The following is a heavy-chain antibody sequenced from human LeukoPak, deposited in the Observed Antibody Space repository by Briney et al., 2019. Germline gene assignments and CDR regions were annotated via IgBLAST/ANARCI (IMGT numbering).Heavy chain of an antibody. D-gene: IGHD3-3*01. CDR2: IYHSGST. V-gene: IGHV4-38-2*02. CDR3: ARGQEWASYYYYYMDV. Sequence: SETLSLTCTVSGYSISSGYYWGWIRQPPGKGLEWIGSIYHSGSTYYNPSLKSRVTISVDTSKNQFSLKLSSVTAADTAVYYCARGQEWASYYYYYMDVWGKGTTVTVSS. CDR1: GYSISSGYY. J-gene: IGHJ6*03.